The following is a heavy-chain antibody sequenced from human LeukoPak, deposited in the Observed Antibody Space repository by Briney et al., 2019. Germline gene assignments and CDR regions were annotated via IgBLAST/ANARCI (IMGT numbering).Heavy chain of an antibody. CDR2: ISSSSSYI. D-gene: IGHD6-19*01. CDR1: GFTFSSYS. V-gene: IGHV3-21*01. Sequence: MAGGSLRLSCAASGFTFSSYSMNWVRQAPGKGLEWVSSISSSSSYIYYADSVKGRFTISRDNAKNSLYLQMNSLRAEDTAVYYCARQKSYSSENPAPLENLYYMDVWGKGTTVTVSS. CDR3: ARQKSYSSENPAPLENLYYMDV. J-gene: IGHJ6*03.